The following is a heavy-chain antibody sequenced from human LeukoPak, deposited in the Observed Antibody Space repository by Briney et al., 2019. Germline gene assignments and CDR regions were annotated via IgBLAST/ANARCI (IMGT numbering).Heavy chain of an antibody. J-gene: IGHJ4*02. CDR2: IYHSGST. Sequence: SETLSLTCTVSGGSISSSSYYWGWIRQPPGKGLEWIGSIYHSGSTYYNPSLKSRVTISVDTSKNQYSLKLSSVTAADTAVYYCAREGVGEVGYCSGGSCYSRGPSDYWGQGTLVTVSS. D-gene: IGHD2-15*01. CDR1: GGSISSSSYY. CDR3: AREGVGEVGYCSGGSCYSRGPSDY. V-gene: IGHV4-39*07.